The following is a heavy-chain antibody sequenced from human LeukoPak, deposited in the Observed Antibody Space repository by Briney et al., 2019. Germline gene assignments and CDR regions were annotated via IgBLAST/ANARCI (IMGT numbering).Heavy chain of an antibody. Sequence: ASVKVSCKASGYTFTSYGISWVRQAPGQGLEWMGWISAYNGNTNYAQKLQGRVTMTTDTSTSTAYMELRSLRSDDTAVYYCASEAYYYDSSGYSTEYFQHWGQGALVTVSS. CDR2: ISAYNGNT. J-gene: IGHJ1*01. V-gene: IGHV1-18*01. CDR3: ASEAYYYDSSGYSTEYFQH. D-gene: IGHD3-22*01. CDR1: GYTFTSYG.